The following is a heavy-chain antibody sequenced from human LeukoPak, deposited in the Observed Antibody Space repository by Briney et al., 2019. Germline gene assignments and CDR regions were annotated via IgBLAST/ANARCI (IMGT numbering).Heavy chain of an antibody. CDR3: ARDSGYYDSSGPFYFDY. CDR2: IYHSGST. D-gene: IGHD3-22*01. Sequence: PSETLSLTCTVSGYSISSGYYWGWIRQPPGKGLEWIGSIYHSGSTYYNPSLKSRVTISVDTSKNQFSLKLSSVTAADTAVYYCARDSGYYDSSGPFYFDYWGQGTLVTASS. CDR1: GYSISSGYY. J-gene: IGHJ4*02. V-gene: IGHV4-38-2*02.